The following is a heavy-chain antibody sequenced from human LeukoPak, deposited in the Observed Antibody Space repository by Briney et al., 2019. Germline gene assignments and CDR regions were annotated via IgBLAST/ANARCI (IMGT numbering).Heavy chain of an antibody. V-gene: IGHV4-34*01. D-gene: IGHD3-22*01. J-gene: IGHJ3*02. CDR1: GGSFSGYY. CDR3: ARGAMIVSAFDI. Sequence: SETLSLTCAVYGGSFSGYYWSWIRQPPGKGLEWIGEINHSGSTNYNPSLKSRVTISVDTSKNQFSLKLSSVTAADTAVYYCARGAMIVSAFDIWSQGTMVTVSS. CDR2: INHSGST.